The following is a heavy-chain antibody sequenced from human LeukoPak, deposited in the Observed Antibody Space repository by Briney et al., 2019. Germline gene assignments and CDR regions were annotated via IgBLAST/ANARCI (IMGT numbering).Heavy chain of an antibody. CDR1: GGSISSGGYY. D-gene: IGHD6-19*01. V-gene: IGHV4-30-2*01. Sequence: SETLSLTCTVSGGSISSGGYYWSWIRQPPGKGLEWIGYIYHGGSNYYNPSLKSRVTISVDRSKNQFSLKLSSVTAADTAVYYCARDQAVATQRGFDYWGQGTLVTVSS. CDR3: ARDQAVATQRGFDY. CDR2: IYHGGSN. J-gene: IGHJ4*02.